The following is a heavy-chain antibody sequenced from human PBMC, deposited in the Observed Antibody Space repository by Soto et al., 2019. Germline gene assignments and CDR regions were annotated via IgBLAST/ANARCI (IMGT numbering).Heavy chain of an antibody. V-gene: IGHV3-23*01. D-gene: IGHD1-1*01. Sequence: PGGSLRLSCVAPDFSFTHHAMTWVRLPPGKGLQWVAALSHDGGNIYYRDSVRGRFTISRDNSKNTLYLQMHSLKAEDTAVYFCAKQMGTWVDNAIDFCGQGPQVTVYS. CDR2: LSHDGGNI. CDR3: AKQMGTWVDNAIDF. J-gene: IGHJ4*02. CDR1: DFSFTHHA.